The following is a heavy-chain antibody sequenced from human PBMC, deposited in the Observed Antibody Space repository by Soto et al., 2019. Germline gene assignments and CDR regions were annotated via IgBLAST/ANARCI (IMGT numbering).Heavy chain of an antibody. CDR3: AREGKWNYYDSRVGTYFDY. V-gene: IGHV3-11*06. CDR2: ISSSSSYT. J-gene: IGHJ4*02. D-gene: IGHD3-22*01. CDR1: GFTFSDYY. Sequence: GGSLRLSCAASGFTFSDYYMSWIRQAPGKGLEWVSYISSSSSYTNYADSVKGRFTISRDNAKNSLYLQMNSLRAEDTAVYYCAREGKWNYYDSRVGTYFDYWGQGTLVTVSS.